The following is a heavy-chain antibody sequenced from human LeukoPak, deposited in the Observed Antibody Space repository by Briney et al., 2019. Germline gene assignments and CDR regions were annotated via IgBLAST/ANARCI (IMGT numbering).Heavy chain of an antibody. CDR3: ARDRQGPLRPRDRYYFDY. D-gene: IGHD3-3*01. Sequence: SVKVSCKASGGTLSSYAISWVRQAPGQGLEWMGGIIPIFGTANYAQKFQGRVTITADEYTSTAYIELSSLRSEDTAVYYCARDRQGPLRPRDRYYFDYWGQGTLVTVSS. V-gene: IGHV1-69*13. CDR1: GGTLSSYA. J-gene: IGHJ4*02. CDR2: IIPIFGTA.